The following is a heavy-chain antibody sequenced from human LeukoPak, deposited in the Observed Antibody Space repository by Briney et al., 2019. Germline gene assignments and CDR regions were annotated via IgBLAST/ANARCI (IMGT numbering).Heavy chain of an antibody. Sequence: PGGSLRLSCAASGFTVSSNYMSWVRQAPGKGLGWVSVIYSGGSTYYADSVKGRFTISRDNSKNTLYLQMNSLRAEDTAVYYCARDKKKPLYGSGSIYGMDVWGQGTTVTVSS. CDR1: GFTVSSNY. V-gene: IGHV3-53*01. CDR2: IYSGGST. D-gene: IGHD3-10*01. J-gene: IGHJ6*02. CDR3: ARDKKKPLYGSGSIYGMDV.